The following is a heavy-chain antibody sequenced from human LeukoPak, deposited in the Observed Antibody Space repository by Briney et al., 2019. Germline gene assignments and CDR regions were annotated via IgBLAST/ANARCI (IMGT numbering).Heavy chain of an antibody. Sequence: PGGSLRLSCEASGFILSNFWMSWVRQAPGKGLEWVANIREDGSEAYYVDFVKGRFTISRDNDKNSLHLQMNSLRVEDTAVYYCARVLYFRENSYAGPFDQWGQGTLVTVSS. V-gene: IGHV3-7*01. J-gene: IGHJ4*02. CDR2: IREDGSEA. CDR1: GFILSNFW. D-gene: IGHD5-18*01. CDR3: ARVLYFRENSYAGPFDQ.